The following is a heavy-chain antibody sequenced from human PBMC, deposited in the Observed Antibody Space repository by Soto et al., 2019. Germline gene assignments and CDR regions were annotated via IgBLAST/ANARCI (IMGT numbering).Heavy chain of an antibody. V-gene: IGHV1-58*01. J-gene: IGHJ3*02. CDR1: GFSFTSSA. D-gene: IGHD3-22*01. CDR3: AADRIRPYYDSSGYYPDAFDI. CDR2: IVVGSGNT. Sequence: ASVKVSCKASGFSFTSSAVQWVRQARGQRLEWIGWIVVGSGNTNYAQKFQERVTITRDMSTSTAYMELSSLRSEDTAVYYCAADRIRPYYDSSGYYPDAFDIWGHGTMVTVSS.